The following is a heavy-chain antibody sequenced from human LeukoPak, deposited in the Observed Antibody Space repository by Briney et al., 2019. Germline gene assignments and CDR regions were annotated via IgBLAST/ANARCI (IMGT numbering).Heavy chain of an antibody. CDR3: AKPALPSQDAFDI. J-gene: IGHJ3*02. D-gene: IGHD2-2*01. V-gene: IGHV3-30*18. CDR2: ISYDGSNK. Sequence: GRSLRLSCAASGFTFSSHGMHWVRQAPGKGLEWVAVISYDGSNKYYADSVKGRFTISRDNSKNTLYLQMNSLRAEDTAVYYCAKPALPSQDAFDIWGQGTMVTVSS. CDR1: GFTFSSHG.